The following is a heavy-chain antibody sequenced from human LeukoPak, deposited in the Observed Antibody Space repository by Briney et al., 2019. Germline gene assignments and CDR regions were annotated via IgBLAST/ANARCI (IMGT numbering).Heavy chain of an antibody. V-gene: IGHV3-11*04. CDR1: GFTFSDYY. Sequence: PGGSLRLSCAASGFTFSDYYMSWIRQAPGKGLEWVSYISSSGSTIYYADSVKGRFTISRDNSKNTLYLQMNSLRAEDTAVYYRARDGDYYDSSGYLKGDAFDIWGQGTMVTVSS. D-gene: IGHD3-22*01. CDR3: ARDGDYYDSSGYLKGDAFDI. J-gene: IGHJ3*02. CDR2: ISSSGSTI.